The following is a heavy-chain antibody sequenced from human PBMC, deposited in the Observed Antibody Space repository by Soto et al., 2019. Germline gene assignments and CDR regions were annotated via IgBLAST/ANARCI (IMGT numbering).Heavy chain of an antibody. CDR2: ICYDGSNN. J-gene: IGHJ6*02. D-gene: IGHD4-17*01. Sequence: QVQLVESGGGVVQPGRSLRLSCAASGFTFSSYGMHWVRQAPGKGLEWVAVICYDGSNNSYADSVMGRFTISRDNSKYTLYLQMYSLRAEDTAVYYCARGRAFYGDYYYYYGIDVWGQGPTVTVSS. V-gene: IGHV3-33*01. CDR1: GFTFSSYG. CDR3: ARGRAFYGDYYYYYGIDV.